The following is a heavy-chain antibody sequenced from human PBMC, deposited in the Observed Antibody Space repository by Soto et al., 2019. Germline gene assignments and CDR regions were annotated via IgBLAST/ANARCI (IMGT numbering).Heavy chain of an antibody. Sequence: ASVKVSCKASGYTFTSYAMHWVRQAPGQRLEWMGWINAGNGNTKYSQKFQGRVTITRDTSASTAYMELSSLRSEDTAVYYCARRSYSYWGNAYDAFDIWGQGTMVTVSS. CDR2: INAGNGNT. V-gene: IGHV1-3*01. D-gene: IGHD5-18*01. CDR3: ARRSYSYWGNAYDAFDI. J-gene: IGHJ3*02. CDR1: GYTFTSYA.